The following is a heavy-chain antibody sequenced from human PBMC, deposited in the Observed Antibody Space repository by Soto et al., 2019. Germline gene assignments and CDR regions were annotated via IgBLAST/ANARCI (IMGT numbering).Heavy chain of an antibody. Sequence: EVQLVESGGGLVQPGGSLRLSCAVSGFTFNTYAMDWVRQVPGKGLEWLSYINGGSSYIFYADSVQGRFTISRDNAKNSLYLQMDSLSADDTAVYYCVRDGKRAYDFDYWGQGTLVTVSS. CDR1: GFTFNTYA. J-gene: IGHJ4*02. V-gene: IGHV3-48*01. D-gene: IGHD2-15*01. CDR2: INGGSSYI. CDR3: VRDGKRAYDFDY.